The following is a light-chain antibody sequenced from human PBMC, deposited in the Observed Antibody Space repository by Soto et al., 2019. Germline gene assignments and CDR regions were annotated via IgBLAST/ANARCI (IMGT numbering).Light chain of an antibody. Sequence: QSALTQPPSASGSPGQSVTISCTGTRSDVGGYSYVSWYQHHPGKAPKLMIYEVNKRHSGVSDRFTWSKSGNTASLTVSGLQAEYEADSYCSSYAGSNSVGVFGGGTKLTV. V-gene: IGLV2-8*01. J-gene: IGLJ2*01. CDR2: EVN. CDR1: RSDVGGYSY. CDR3: SSYAGSNSVGV.